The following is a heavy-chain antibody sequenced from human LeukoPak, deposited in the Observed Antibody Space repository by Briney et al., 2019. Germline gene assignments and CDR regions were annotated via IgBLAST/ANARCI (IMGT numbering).Heavy chain of an antibody. V-gene: IGHV1-69*13. CDR3: AGWPQVVPFHARFDP. J-gene: IGHJ5*02. D-gene: IGHD2-2*01. CDR1: GGTFSSYA. CDR2: IIPIFGTA. Sequence: SVKVSCKASGGTFSSYAISWVRQAPGQGLEWMGGIIPIFGTANYAQKFQGRVTITADESTSTAYMELSSLRSEDTAVYYCAGWPQVVPFHARFDPWGQGTLVTVSS.